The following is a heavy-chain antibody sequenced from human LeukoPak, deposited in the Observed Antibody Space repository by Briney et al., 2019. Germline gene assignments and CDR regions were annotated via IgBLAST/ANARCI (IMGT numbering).Heavy chain of an antibody. CDR3: ARDMYYYDSSGYHDY. Sequence: ASVKVSCKASGYTFTGYYMHWVRQAPGQGLEWMGWINPNSGGTNYAQKFQGRVTMTRDTSISTAYMELSRLRPDDTAVYYCARDMYYYDSSGYHDYWGQGTLVTVSS. CDR1: GYTFTGYY. D-gene: IGHD3-22*01. V-gene: IGHV1-2*02. J-gene: IGHJ4*02. CDR2: INPNSGGT.